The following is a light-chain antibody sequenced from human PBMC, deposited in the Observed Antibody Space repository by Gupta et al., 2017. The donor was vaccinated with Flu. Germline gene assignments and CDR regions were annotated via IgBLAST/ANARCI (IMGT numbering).Light chain of an antibody. CDR3: QQYYRTLPIT. CDR1: QSVLYSSNNKNY. J-gene: IGKJ5*01. CDR2: WAS. Sequence: DIVMTQSPDSLAVSLGERATINCKSSQSVLYSSNNKNYLAWYQQKPGQPAKLLIYWASTRESGVPDRFSGSGSGTDFTRTSSSLQAEDVSVYYCQQYYRTLPITFGRGTRLEMK. V-gene: IGKV4-1*01.